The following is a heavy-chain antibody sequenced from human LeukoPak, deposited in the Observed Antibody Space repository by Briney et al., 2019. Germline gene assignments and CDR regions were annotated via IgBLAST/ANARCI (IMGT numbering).Heavy chain of an antibody. D-gene: IGHD2-15*01. CDR1: GFTVSSTY. J-gene: IGHJ4*02. V-gene: IGHV3-53*01. CDR2: IYSGGNI. CDR3: AGRHCSGGGCYFAGADPFDY. Sequence: GGSLRLSCAASGFTVSSTYMSWVRQAPGKGLEWVSVIYSGGNIYYIESVKGRFTISRDTSKNTLYLQMNSLRAEDTAVYFCAGRHCSGGGCYFAGADPFDYWGQGTLVTVSS.